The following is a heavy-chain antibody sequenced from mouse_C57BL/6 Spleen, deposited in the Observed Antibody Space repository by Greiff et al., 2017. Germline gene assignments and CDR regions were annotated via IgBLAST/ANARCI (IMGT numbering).Heavy chain of an antibody. CDR2: INPGSGGT. CDR3: ARSYDGYYENYAMDY. Sequence: QVQLQQSGAELVRPGTSVKVSCKASGYAFTNYLIEWVKQRPGQGLEWIGVINPGSGGTNYNEKFKGKATLTADKSSSTAYMQLSSLTSEDSAVYFCARSYDGYYENYAMDYWGQGTSVTVSS. V-gene: IGHV1-54*01. CDR1: GYAFTNYL. D-gene: IGHD2-3*01. J-gene: IGHJ4*01.